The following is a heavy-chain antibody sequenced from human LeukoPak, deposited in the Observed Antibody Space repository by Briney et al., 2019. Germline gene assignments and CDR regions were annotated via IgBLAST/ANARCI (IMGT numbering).Heavy chain of an antibody. CDR2: ISYDGSNK. Sequence: PGGSLRLSCAASGFTFSSYAMHWVRQAPGKGLEWVAVISYDGSNKYYSDSVKGRFTISRDNSKNTLYLQMNSLRAEDTAVYYCARDPSGTPIAVAGSFDYWGQGTLVTVSS. D-gene: IGHD6-19*01. CDR1: GFTFSSYA. CDR3: ARDPSGTPIAVAGSFDY. J-gene: IGHJ4*02. V-gene: IGHV3-30-3*01.